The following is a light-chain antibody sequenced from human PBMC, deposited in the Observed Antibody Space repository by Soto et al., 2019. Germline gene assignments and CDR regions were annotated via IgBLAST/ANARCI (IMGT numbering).Light chain of an antibody. J-gene: IGKJ4*01. Sequence: DIQLTQSPSFQSASVGDRVTITCRATQGISTYLAWYQHKPGKAPKLLIYTASTLQSGVPSRFSGSGSGTDSTLTISSLQPEDFATYYCQQVKSYPLTFGGGTKVEIK. V-gene: IGKV1-9*01. CDR3: QQVKSYPLT. CDR2: TAS. CDR1: QGISTY.